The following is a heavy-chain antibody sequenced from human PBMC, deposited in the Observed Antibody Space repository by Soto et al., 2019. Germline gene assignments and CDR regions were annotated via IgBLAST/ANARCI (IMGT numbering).Heavy chain of an antibody. Sequence: QVQLVQSGAEVKKPGASVKVSCKASGYTFTDYGLTWVRQAPGQGLERRGWISTYNGNTNYAQTLQGRVTMTTDTSTSTAYMELRSLRSDDTAVYDWARDVKAATLDPWVQGTMVIVS. V-gene: IGHV1-18*01. J-gene: IGHJ5*02. CDR2: ISTYNGNT. D-gene: IGHD2-15*01. CDR3: ARDVKAATLDP. CDR1: GYTFTDYG.